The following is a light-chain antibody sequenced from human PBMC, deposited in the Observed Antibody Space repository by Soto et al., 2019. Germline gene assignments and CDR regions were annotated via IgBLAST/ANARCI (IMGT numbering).Light chain of an antibody. J-gene: IGKJ1*01. CDR2: DAS. CDR1: QSISSD. CDR3: QQRSSWPRT. V-gene: IGKV3-11*01. Sequence: EIVLTQSPATLSLSPGERATLSCRASQSISSDLAWYQQKPGQAPRLFIYDASNRVTGIPARFRGSESGTDFTLTISTLEPEDFAVYYCQQRSSWPRTFGQGTKVDIK.